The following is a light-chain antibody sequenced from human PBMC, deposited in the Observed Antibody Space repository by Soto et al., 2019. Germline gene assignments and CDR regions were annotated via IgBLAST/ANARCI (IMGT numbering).Light chain of an antibody. V-gene: IGLV2-14*01. Sequence: SALTQPASVSGSPGQSITLSCTGTSSDVGGYNYVSWYQQHPGKAPKLMIYDVSNRPSGVSNRFSGSKSGNTASLTISGLQAEDEADYYCSSYTRSRSYVFGTGTRSPS. J-gene: IGLJ1*01. CDR1: SSDVGGYNY. CDR3: SSYTRSRSYV. CDR2: DVS.